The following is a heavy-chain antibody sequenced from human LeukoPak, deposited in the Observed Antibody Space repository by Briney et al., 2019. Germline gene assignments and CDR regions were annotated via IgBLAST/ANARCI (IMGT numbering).Heavy chain of an antibody. J-gene: IGHJ3*02. D-gene: IGHD2-15*01. Sequence: GGSLRLSCAASGFTFSSYSMNWVRQAPGKGLEWVSSISSSSSYIYYADSVKGRFTISRDNAKNSLYLQMNSLRAEDTAVYYCARDRPAPSGGDAFDIWGQGTMVTVSS. CDR2: ISSSSSYI. CDR3: ARDRPAPSGGDAFDI. CDR1: GFTFSSYS. V-gene: IGHV3-21*01.